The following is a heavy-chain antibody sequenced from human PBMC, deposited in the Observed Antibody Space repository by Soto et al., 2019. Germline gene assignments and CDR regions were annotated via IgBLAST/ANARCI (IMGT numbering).Heavy chain of an antibody. D-gene: IGHD5-18*01. V-gene: IGHV1-8*02. J-gene: IGHJ5*02. CDR1: GYTFTNND. Sequence: ASVKVSCKASGYTFTNNDVSWVRQATGQGLEWMGWMNPGSGDTGYAQKFQGRVTMTRDISIATAYMELNSLTSEDTAIYYCARMESFGSLNWFDPWGQGALVTAPQ. CDR2: MNPGSGDT. CDR3: ARMESFGSLNWFDP.